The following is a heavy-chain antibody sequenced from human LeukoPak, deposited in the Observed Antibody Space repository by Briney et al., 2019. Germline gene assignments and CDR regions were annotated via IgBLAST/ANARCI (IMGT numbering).Heavy chain of an antibody. D-gene: IGHD6-13*01. CDR1: GFTFSSYA. V-gene: IGHV3-23*01. CDR2: ISGSGGST. CDR3: AKDSSSSWYGYYYYGMDV. J-gene: IGHJ6*02. Sequence: GGSLRLSCAASGFTFSSYAMSWVRQAPGKGLEWVSAISGSGGSTYYADSVKGRFTISRDNSKNTLYLQMNSLRAEDTAVHYCAKDSSSSWYGYYYYGMDVWGQGTTVTVSS.